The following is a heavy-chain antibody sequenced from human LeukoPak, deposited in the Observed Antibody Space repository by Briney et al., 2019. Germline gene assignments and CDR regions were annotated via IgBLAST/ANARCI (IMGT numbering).Heavy chain of an antibody. D-gene: IGHD3-10*01. Sequence: SETLSLTCAVYGGSFSGYYWSWIRQPPGKGLEWIGEINHSGSTNYNPSLKSRVTISVDTSKNQFSPKLSSVTAADTAVYYCARGFTMVLQPYYFDYWGQGTLVTVSS. CDR1: GGSFSGYY. V-gene: IGHV4-34*01. CDR2: INHSGST. CDR3: ARGFTMVLQPYYFDY. J-gene: IGHJ4*02.